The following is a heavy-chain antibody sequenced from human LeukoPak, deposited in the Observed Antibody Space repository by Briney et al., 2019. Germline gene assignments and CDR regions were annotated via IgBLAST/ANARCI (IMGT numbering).Heavy chain of an antibody. J-gene: IGHJ4*02. CDR2: IIPIFGTA. Sequence: ASVKVSCKASGYTFTAYYMHWVRQAPGQGLEWMGWIIPIFGTANYAQKFQGRVTITTDESTSTAYMELSSLRSEDTAVYYCASTYYKLYYFDYWGQGTLVTVSS. CDR3: ASTYYKLYYFDY. CDR1: GYTFTAYY. D-gene: IGHD3-10*01. V-gene: IGHV1-69*05.